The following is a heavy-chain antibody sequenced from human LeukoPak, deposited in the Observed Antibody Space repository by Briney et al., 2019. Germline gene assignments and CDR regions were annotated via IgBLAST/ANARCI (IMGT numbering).Heavy chain of an antibody. CDR3: TAQAPDIVVVVDFDY. CDR1: GFTFSNAW. Sequence: PGGSLRLSCAASGFTFSNAWMSWVRQAPGKGLEWVGRIKSKTDGGTTDYAAPVKGRFTISRDDSKNTLYLQMNSLKTEDTAVYYCTAQAPDIVVVVDFDYWGQGTLVTVSS. CDR2: IKSKTDGGTT. V-gene: IGHV3-15*01. D-gene: IGHD2-2*01. J-gene: IGHJ4*02.